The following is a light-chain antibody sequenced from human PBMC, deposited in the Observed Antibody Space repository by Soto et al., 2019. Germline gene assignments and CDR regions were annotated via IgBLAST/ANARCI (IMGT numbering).Light chain of an antibody. CDR3: LQSDSSPWT. J-gene: IGKJ1*01. V-gene: IGKV3-20*01. Sequence: ETVLTQSPGSLSLSLGDRATLSCRASQTVSNSYLAWYQQKPGQAPRLLIYGASSRATGVPDRFSGSGSGTDFTLTISRLEPEDFAVYYCLQSDSSPWTFGQGTKVDIK. CDR2: GAS. CDR1: QTVSNSY.